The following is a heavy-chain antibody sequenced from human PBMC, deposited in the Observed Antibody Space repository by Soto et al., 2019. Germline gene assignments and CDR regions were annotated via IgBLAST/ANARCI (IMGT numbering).Heavy chain of an antibody. D-gene: IGHD3-9*01. CDR1: GFTFSDYY. Sequence: QVQPVESGGGLVKPGGSLRLSCAASGFTFSDYYMSWIRQAPGKGLEWVSYISSSGSTIYYADSVKGRFTISRDNAKNSLYLQMNSLRAEDTAVYYCASSTYYDILTGYYSDYYYGMDVWGQGTTVTVSS. CDR3: ASSTYYDILTGYYSDYYYGMDV. CDR2: ISSSGSTI. V-gene: IGHV3-11*01. J-gene: IGHJ6*02.